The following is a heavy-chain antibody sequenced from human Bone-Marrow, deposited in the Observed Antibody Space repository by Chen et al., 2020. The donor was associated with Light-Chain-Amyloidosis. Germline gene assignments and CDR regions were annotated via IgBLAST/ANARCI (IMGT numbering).Heavy chain of an antibody. CDR3: AQLYSYGRPFKH. V-gene: IGHV3-30*02. D-gene: IGHD5-18*01. CDR1: GFGVTTYG. CDR2: VRFDGSDK. Sequence: VRLVESGGGVVRPGGSLRLPCTVSGFGVTTYGFQWVRQAPGKGLEWVSFVRFDGSDKYYADSVKGRFTISRDDSKNTLYLQMNSLRPEDTAVYYCAQLYSYGRPFKHWGQGTLVSVSS. J-gene: IGHJ4*02.